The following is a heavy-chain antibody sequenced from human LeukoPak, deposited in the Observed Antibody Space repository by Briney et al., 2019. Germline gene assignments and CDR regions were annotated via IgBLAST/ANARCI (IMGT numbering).Heavy chain of an antibody. V-gene: IGHV4-34*01. D-gene: IGHD3-3*01. CDR3: ARGRAYYDFWSGPYFDY. J-gene: IGHJ4*02. CDR1: GGSFSGYY. Sequence: SETVSLTCAVYGGSFSGYYWSWIRQPPGKGLEWIGEINHSGSTNYNPSLKSRVTISVDTSKNQFSLKLSSVTAADTAVYYCARGRAYYDFWSGPYFDYWGQGTLVTVSS. CDR2: INHSGST.